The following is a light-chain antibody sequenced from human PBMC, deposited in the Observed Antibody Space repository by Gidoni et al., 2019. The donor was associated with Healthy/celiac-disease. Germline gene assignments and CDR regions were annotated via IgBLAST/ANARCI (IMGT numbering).Light chain of an antibody. CDR3: QQRSNWLSIT. J-gene: IGKJ5*01. CDR1: QSVSSY. CDR2: DAS. Sequence: EIVLTQSPATLSLSPAERATLSCRASQSVSSYLAWYQQKPGQAPRLLIYDASNRATGIPARFSGSGSGTDFTLTISSLEPEDFAVYYCQQRSNWLSITFGQGTRLEIK. V-gene: IGKV3-11*01.